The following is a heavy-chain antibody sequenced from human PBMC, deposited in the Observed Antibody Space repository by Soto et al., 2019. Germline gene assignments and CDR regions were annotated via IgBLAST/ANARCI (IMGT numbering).Heavy chain of an antibody. Sequence: KASETLSLTCTVSGGSISSYYWSWIRQPPGKGLEWIGYIYYSGSTNYNPSLKSRVTISVDTSKNQFSLKLSSVTAADTAVYYCARVAYGGKEYGMDVWGQGTTVTVSS. CDR1: GGSISSYY. D-gene: IGHD4-17*01. J-gene: IGHJ6*02. CDR3: ARVAYGGKEYGMDV. V-gene: IGHV4-59*01. CDR2: IYYSGST.